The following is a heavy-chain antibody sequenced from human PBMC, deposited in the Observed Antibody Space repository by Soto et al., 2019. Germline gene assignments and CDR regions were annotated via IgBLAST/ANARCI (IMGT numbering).Heavy chain of an antibody. V-gene: IGHV3-33*01. CDR3: ERERQAASGGFVYRSGSLNFAY. D-gene: IGHD3-16*02. CDR2: IWYDGSNK. Sequence: PRLSCAASGFTFNSYCMHWVRQAPGKGLEWVAEIWYDGSNKYYADSVKGRFTISRDNSKNTMYLQMNSLRAEDTAVYYCERERQAASGGFVYRSGSLNFAYWGQVTLVTVSP. J-gene: IGHJ4*02. CDR1: GFTFNSYC.